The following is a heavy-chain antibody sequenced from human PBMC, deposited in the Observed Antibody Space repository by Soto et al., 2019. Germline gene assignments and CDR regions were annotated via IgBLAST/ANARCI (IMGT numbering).Heavy chain of an antibody. CDR3: ATNYGSGYRAFDY. V-gene: IGHV1-69*02. D-gene: IGHD3-10*01. CDR2: INPILSMS. J-gene: IGHJ4*02. CDR1: GDTFSFYT. Sequence: QVQLVQSGAEVKKPGSSVKVSCKASGDTFSFYTINWVRQAPGLGLEWMGRINPILSMSNYAQKFQGRVTITADKSTSTAYMELSSLSSDDTAMYYCATNYGSGYRAFDYWGQGALVTVSS.